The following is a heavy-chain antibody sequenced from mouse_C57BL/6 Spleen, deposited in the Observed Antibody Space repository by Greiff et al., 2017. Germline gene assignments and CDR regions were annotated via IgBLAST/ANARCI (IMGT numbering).Heavy chain of an antibody. J-gene: IGHJ2*01. D-gene: IGHD2-1*01. V-gene: IGHV1-31*01. CDR1: GYSFTGFY. CDR3: ARSNGNYPFDY. Sequence: VHVKQSGPELVKPGASVKISCKASGYSFTGFYMHWVKQSHGNILDWIGYIYPYNGVSSYNQKFKGKATLTVDKSSSTAYMELRSLTSEDSAVYYCARSNGNYPFDYWGQGTTLTVSS. CDR2: IYPYNGVS.